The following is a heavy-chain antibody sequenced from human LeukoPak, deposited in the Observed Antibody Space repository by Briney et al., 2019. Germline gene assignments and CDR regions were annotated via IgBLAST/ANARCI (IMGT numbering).Heavy chain of an antibody. CDR3: ARGTIGPGETFDY. D-gene: IGHD7-27*01. V-gene: IGHV1-69*05. CDR1: GGTFSSYA. Sequence: GASVKVSCKASGGTFSSYAISWVRQAPGQGLEWMGRIIPIFGTANYAQKFQGRVTITTDESTSTAYMELSRLRSEDTAVYYCARGTIGPGETFDYWGQGTLVTVSS. J-gene: IGHJ4*02. CDR2: IIPIFGTA.